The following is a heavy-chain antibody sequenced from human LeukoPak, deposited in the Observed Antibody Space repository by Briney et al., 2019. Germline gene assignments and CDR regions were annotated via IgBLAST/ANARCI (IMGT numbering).Heavy chain of an antibody. V-gene: IGHV4-34*01. Sequence: IPSETLSLTCAVYGGSFSGYYWSWIRQPPGKGLEWIGEINHSGSTNYNPSPKSRVTISVDTSKNQFSLKLSSVTAADTAVYYCARSRIAVAGTGNWFDPWSQGTLVTVSS. D-gene: IGHD6-19*01. CDR1: GGSFSGYY. CDR3: ARSRIAVAGTGNWFDP. J-gene: IGHJ5*02. CDR2: INHSGST.